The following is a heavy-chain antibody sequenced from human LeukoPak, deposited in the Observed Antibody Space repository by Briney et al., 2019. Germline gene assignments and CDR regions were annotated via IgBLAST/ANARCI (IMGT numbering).Heavy chain of an antibody. CDR3: ARQKILDDNYDSSGYYVDQ. D-gene: IGHD3-22*01. Sequence: SETLSLTCAVYGGSFSGYYWGWIRQPPGKGLEWIGSIYYRGRTYYNPSLKIRVTISADTSKNQFSLNLNSVTASDTAVYYCARQKILDDNYDSSGYYVDQWGQGSLVTVSS. CDR2: IYYRGRT. CDR1: GGSFSGYY. V-gene: IGHV4-39*01. J-gene: IGHJ4*02.